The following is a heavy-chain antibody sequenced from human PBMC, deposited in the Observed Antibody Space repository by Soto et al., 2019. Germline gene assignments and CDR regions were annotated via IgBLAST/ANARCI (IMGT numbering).Heavy chain of an antibody. V-gene: IGHV3-30*18. CDR1: GFTFSSYG. Sequence: QVQLVESGGGVVQPGRSLRHSCAASGFTFSSYGMHWVRQAPGKGLEWVAVISYDGSNKYYADSVKGRFTISRDNSKNTLYLQMNSLRAEDTAVYYCAKTPPPGGYYYGMDVWGQGTTVTVSS. J-gene: IGHJ6*02. CDR3: AKTPPPGGYYYGMDV. D-gene: IGHD2-15*01. CDR2: ISYDGSNK.